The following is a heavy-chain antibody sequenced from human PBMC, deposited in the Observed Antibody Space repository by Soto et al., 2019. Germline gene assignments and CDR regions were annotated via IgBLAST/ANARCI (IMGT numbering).Heavy chain of an antibody. D-gene: IGHD3-3*01. CDR3: ASGRFRKYGMDV. CDR2: IYHSGST. V-gene: IGHV4-30-2*01. J-gene: IGHJ6*02. CDR1: GGSITPGGYS. Sequence: SEALPLTNAVSGGSITPGGYSWSWSRQPPGKGLEWIGYIYHSGSTYYNPSLKSRVTISVDRSKNQFSLKLSSVTAADTAVYYCASGRFRKYGMDVWGQGTTVT.